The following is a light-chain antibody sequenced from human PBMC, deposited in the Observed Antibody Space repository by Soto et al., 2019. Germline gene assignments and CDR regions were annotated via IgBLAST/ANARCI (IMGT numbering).Light chain of an antibody. CDR1: QSVGSY. CDR3: QQRSNWPPLLT. Sequence: ETVLTQSPATRSLSPGERATLSCRASQSVGSYLPWYQQKPGQAPRLLIYDASTRATGIPARFSGSGSGTDFTLPISSLENEDFAVYYCQQRSNWPPLLTFGGGTKVEIK. CDR2: DAS. J-gene: IGKJ4*01. V-gene: IGKV3-11*01.